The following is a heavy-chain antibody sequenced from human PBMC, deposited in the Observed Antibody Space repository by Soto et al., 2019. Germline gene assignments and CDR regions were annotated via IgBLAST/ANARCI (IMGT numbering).Heavy chain of an antibody. V-gene: IGHV4-31*03. CDR3: ARSLPDVYSGYDLGYFQH. Sequence: SETLSLTCTVSGGSISSGGYYWSWIRQHPGKGLEWIGYIYYSGSTYYNPSLKSRVTISVDTSKNQFSLKLSSVTAADTAVYYCARSLPDVYSGYDLGYFQHWGQGTLVTVSS. CDR2: IYYSGST. J-gene: IGHJ1*01. CDR1: GGSISSGGYY. D-gene: IGHD5-12*01.